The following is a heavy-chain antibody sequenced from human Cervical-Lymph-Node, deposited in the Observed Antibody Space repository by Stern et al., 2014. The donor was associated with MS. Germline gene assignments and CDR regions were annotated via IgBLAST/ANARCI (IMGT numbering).Heavy chain of an antibody. CDR2: ISYGGTT. J-gene: IGHJ6*02. CDR1: GGSMRTSY. Sequence: QVQLQESGPGLLKPSETLSLTCSVSGGSMRTSYWSWVRQPPGKGLEWIGYISYGGTTDYNPSLKSRVTLSVDMSNKRVSLMLLLVTAADTAVYYCARHSDVKGYYYYYYGLDVWGQGTTVTVSS. CDR3: ARHSDVKGYYYYYYGLDV. D-gene: IGHD3-10*02. V-gene: IGHV4-59*08.